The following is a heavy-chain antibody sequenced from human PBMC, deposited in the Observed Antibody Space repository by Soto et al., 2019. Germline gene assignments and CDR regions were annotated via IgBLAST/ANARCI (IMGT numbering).Heavy chain of an antibody. CDR3: ARLPNKSPQN. CDR2: LSNDGSS. Sequence: EVQLVESGGGLVQPGGSLRLSCVASGFTFSSYWMHWVRQAPGKGLVWVSSLSNDGSSIYADPVKGRFTISRDNAKNTLYLQMTSLRAEDTAVYYCARLPNKSPQNWGQGTLVIVSP. J-gene: IGHJ1*01. V-gene: IGHV3-74*01. CDR1: GFTFSSYW.